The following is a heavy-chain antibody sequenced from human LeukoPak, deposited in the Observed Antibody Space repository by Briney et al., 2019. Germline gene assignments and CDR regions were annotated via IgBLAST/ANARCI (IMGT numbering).Heavy chain of an antibody. CDR1: GGTFSSYA. V-gene: IGHV1-69*05. Sequence: SVEVSCKASGGTFSSYAISWVRQAPGQGLEWMGGIIPIFGTANYAQKFQGRVTITTDESTSTAYMELSSLRSEDTAVYYCATRYCSSTSCPPGSYYYYMDVWGKGTTVTVSS. CDR3: ATRYCSSTSCPPGSYYYYMDV. J-gene: IGHJ6*03. CDR2: IIPIFGTA. D-gene: IGHD2-2*01.